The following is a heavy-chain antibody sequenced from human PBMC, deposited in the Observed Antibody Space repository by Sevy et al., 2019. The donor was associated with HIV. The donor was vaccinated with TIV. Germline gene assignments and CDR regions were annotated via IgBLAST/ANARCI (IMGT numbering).Heavy chain of an antibody. CDR1: GGSFSGYY. Sequence: ETLSLTCAVYGGSFSGYYWSWIRQPPGKGLEWVSGISGSGDNSYYADSVKGRFTISRDNSKNTLYLQMNILRAEDTAVYYCAKGDFYYDSSGYYLFDYWGQGTLVTVSS. D-gene: IGHD3-22*01. V-gene: IGHV3-23*01. J-gene: IGHJ4*02. CDR3: AKGDFYYDSSGYYLFDY. CDR2: ISGSGDNS.